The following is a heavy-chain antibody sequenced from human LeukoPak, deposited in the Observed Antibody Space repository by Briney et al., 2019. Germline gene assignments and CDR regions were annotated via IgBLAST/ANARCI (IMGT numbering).Heavy chain of an antibody. CDR1: GGSISSSNYY. D-gene: IGHD2-21*02. CDR3: ARDLRVVVTAIFDF. CDR2: IFYSGST. V-gene: IGHV4-39*07. Sequence: SETLSLTCTVSGGSISSSNYYWGWIRQPPGKGLEWIGSIFYSGSTYYNPSLKSRVTISVDTSKKQFSLKLNSVTAADTAVYYCARDLRVVVTAIFDFRGQGTLVTVSS. J-gene: IGHJ4*02.